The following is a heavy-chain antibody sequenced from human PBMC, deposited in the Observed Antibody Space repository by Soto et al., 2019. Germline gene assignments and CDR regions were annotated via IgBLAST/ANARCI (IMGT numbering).Heavy chain of an antibody. CDR1: GYNFNTYG. D-gene: IGHD3-16*01. Sequence: QVQLVQSGAEVKRPAASVRVSCKASGYNFNTYGISWVRRAPGQGLEWMGWISAYNGHTDYSQKFQARVTMTTDTSTNTVSMELRGLRSDDTATYYCARGRTWGARDFDYWGQGTLVTVSS. V-gene: IGHV1-18*01. CDR3: ARGRTWGARDFDY. J-gene: IGHJ4*02. CDR2: ISAYNGHT.